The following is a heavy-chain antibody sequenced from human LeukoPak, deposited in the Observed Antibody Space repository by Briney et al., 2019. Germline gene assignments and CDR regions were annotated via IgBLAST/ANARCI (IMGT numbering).Heavy chain of an antibody. D-gene: IGHD3-22*01. J-gene: IGHJ4*02. CDR3: ARDTYYYDSSGYYYEYYFDY. V-gene: IGHV1-18*01. CDR1: GYTFTSYG. CDR2: ISAYNGNT. Sequence: ASVRVSCTASGYTFTSYGISWVRQAPGQGLEWMGWISAYNGNTNYAQKLQGRVTMTTDTSTSTAYMELRSLRSDDTAVYYCARDTYYYDSSGYYYEYYFDYWGQGTLVTVSS.